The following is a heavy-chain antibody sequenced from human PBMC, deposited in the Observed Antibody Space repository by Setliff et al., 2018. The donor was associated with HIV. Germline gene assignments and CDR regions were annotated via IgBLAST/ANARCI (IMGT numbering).Heavy chain of an antibody. V-gene: IGHV4-59*01. J-gene: IGHJ5*02. CDR1: GASISSDS. CDR2: ILNREIT. CDR3: AKGGASSHWLGP. D-gene: IGHD3-16*01. Sequence: SETLSLSCTVSGASISSDSWSWIRQSPGKGLEWIGFILNREITNYNPSLQSRVSISMDTSKNQFSLKLHSVTAADTAIYHCAKGGASSHWLGPWGQGTLVTVSS.